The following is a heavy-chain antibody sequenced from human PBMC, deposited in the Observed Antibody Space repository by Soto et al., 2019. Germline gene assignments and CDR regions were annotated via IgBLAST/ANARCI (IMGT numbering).Heavy chain of an antibody. D-gene: IGHD3-10*01. CDR3: ATAVRGVIILVY. J-gene: IGHJ4*02. CDR1: GGTFSSYA. CDR2: IIPIFGTA. Sequence: GASVKVSCKASGGTFSSYAISWVRQAPGQGLEWMGGIIPIFGTANYAQKFQGRVTITADESTNTAYMELSSLRSEDTAVYYCATAVRGVIILVYWGQGTLVTVSS. V-gene: IGHV1-69*13.